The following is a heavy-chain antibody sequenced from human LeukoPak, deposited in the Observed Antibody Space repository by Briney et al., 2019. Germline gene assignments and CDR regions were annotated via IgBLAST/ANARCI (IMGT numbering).Heavy chain of an antibody. D-gene: IGHD5-12*01. Sequence: GGSLRLSCAASGFTFNSYAMNWVRQAPGKGLEWVSTISSSGNNTYYTDSVKGRFTISRDNSKNTLYLQINSLRAEDTAVYYCAKDPRSYIVTTMLFQYWGQGTLVTVSS. CDR1: GFTFNSYA. V-gene: IGHV3-23*01. CDR2: ISSSGNNT. CDR3: AKDPRSYIVTTMLFQY. J-gene: IGHJ4*02.